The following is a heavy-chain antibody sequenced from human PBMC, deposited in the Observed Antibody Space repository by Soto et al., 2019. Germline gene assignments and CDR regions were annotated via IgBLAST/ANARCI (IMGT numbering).Heavy chain of an antibody. D-gene: IGHD6-19*01. CDR3: ARVGIDYSSGWYDGFYFDY. CDR2: IYYSGST. Sequence: SETLSLTCTVSGGSISSYYWSWIRQPPGKGLEWIGYIYYSGSTNYNPSLKSRVTISVDTSKNQFSLKLSSVTAADTAVYYYARVGIDYSSGWYDGFYFDYWGQGTLVTVSS. J-gene: IGHJ4*02. V-gene: IGHV4-59*01. CDR1: GGSISSYY.